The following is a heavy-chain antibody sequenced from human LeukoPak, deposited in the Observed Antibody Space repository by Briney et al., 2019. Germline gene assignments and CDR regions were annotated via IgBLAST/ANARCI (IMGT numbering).Heavy chain of an antibody. Sequence: SVKVSCKASGGSFSNYAFSWVRQAPGQGLEWMGRITPIVDIATYIQKFQGRVTMTRNTSISTAYMELSSLRSEDTAVYYCGRGSPHPPFGYWGQGTLVTVSS. CDR3: GRGSPHPPFGY. V-gene: IGHV1-69*04. CDR2: ITPIVDIA. J-gene: IGHJ4*02. CDR1: GGSFSNYA.